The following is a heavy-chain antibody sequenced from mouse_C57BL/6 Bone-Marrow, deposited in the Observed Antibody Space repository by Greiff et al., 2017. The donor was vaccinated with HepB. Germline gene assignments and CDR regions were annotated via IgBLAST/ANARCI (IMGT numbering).Heavy chain of an antibody. CDR2: ISSGGSYT. Sequence: DVMLVESGGDLVKPGGSLKLSCAASGFTFSSYGMSWVRQTPDKRLEWVATISSGGSYTYYPDSVKGRFTISRDNAKNTLYLQMSSLKSEDTAMYYCARITTVVAGHYFDYWGQGTTLTVSS. D-gene: IGHD1-1*01. J-gene: IGHJ2*01. V-gene: IGHV5-6*02. CDR3: ARITTVVAGHYFDY. CDR1: GFTFSSYG.